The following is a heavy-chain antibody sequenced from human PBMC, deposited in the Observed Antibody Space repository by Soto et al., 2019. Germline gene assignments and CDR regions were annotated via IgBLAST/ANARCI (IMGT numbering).Heavy chain of an antibody. V-gene: IGHV4-39*01. J-gene: IGHJ4*02. Sequence: SETLSLTCTVSGGSISSSSYYWGWIRQPPGKGLEWIGTIYYGGSTSYNPSLKSRVIISVDTSKNQFSLKLSSVTAADTALYYCARRSHSGWFFDYWGQGTLVTVSS. CDR3: ARRSHSGWFFDY. CDR2: IYYGGST. CDR1: GGSISSSSYY. D-gene: IGHD6-13*01.